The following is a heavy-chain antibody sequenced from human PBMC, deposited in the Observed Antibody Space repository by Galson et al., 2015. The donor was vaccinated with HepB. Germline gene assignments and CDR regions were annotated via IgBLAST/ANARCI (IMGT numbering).Heavy chain of an antibody. CDR3: VRRGAGDYGDYVEGGY. J-gene: IGHJ4*02. Sequence: QSGAEVTKPGESLRISCKGSGYSFTNYWISWVRQMPGKGLEWMGRIDPSDSYTNYSPSFQGHVTISADKSISTAYLQWSSLKASDTAMYYCVRRGAGDYGDYVEGGYWGQGTLVTVSS. V-gene: IGHV5-10-1*01. CDR2: IDPSDSYT. D-gene: IGHD4-17*01. CDR1: GYSFTNYW.